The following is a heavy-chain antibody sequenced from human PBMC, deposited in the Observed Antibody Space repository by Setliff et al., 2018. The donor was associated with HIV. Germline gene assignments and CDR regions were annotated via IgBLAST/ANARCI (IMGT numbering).Heavy chain of an antibody. CDR3: MTDPTVTTNSWFDP. CDR2: ISSRSSTI. J-gene: IGHJ5*02. D-gene: IGHD4-17*01. V-gene: IGHV3-48*04. Sequence: GESLKISCAASGFTFSNYAMNWVRQAPGKGLEWVSYISSRSSTIYYTDSVKGRFTISRDNAKNSLFLQMNSLRAEDTAVYYCMTDPTVTTNSWFDPWGQGTLVTVSS. CDR1: GFTFSNYA.